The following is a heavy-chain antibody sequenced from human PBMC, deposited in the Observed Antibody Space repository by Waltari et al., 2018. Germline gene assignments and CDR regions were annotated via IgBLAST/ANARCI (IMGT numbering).Heavy chain of an antibody. D-gene: IGHD3-9*01. Sequence: QVQLVQSGAEVKKPGASVKVSCKASGYTFTGYYMHWVRQAPGQGLEWMGRINPNSGGTNYAQKFQGRVTMTRDTSISTAYMELSRLRSDDTAVYYCARVLNRYYDILTGRYYEDYFDYWGQGTLVTVSS. CDR2: INPNSGGT. CDR1: GYTFTGYY. J-gene: IGHJ4*02. V-gene: IGHV1-2*06. CDR3: ARVLNRYYDILTGRYYEDYFDY.